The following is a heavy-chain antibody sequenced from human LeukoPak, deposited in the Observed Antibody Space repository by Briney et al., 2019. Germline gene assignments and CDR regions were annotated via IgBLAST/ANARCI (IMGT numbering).Heavy chain of an antibody. CDR1: VGSIGGDY. CDR2: IHHTVAT. CDR3: AKYGKSGWSIDN. D-gene: IGHD6-19*01. Sequence: SETLSLTCTVSVGSIGGDYWTWIRQPPGKGLQYIGYIHHTVATNYNPSLKSRVTMSVDTSKNQFSLKLNSVTAADTAVYFCAKYGKSGWSIDNWGQGTLVTVSS. V-gene: IGHV4-59*08. J-gene: IGHJ4*02.